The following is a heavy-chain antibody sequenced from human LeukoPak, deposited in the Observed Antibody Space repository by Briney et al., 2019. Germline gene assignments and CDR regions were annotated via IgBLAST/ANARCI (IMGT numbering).Heavy chain of an antibody. CDR3: ARVPRVAASFDY. V-gene: IGHV1-46*01. CDR1: GYTFTSYY. D-gene: IGHD2-15*01. CDR2: INPSGGST. J-gene: IGHJ4*02. Sequence: ASVKVSCKASGYTFTSYYMHWVRQAPGQGLEWMGIINPSGGSTNYAQKLQGRVTMTTDTSTSTAYMELRSLRSDDTAVYYCARVPRVAASFDYWGQGTLVTVSS.